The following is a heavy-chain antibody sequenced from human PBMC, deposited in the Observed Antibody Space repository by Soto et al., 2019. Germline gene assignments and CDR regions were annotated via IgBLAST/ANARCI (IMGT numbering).Heavy chain of an antibody. Sequence: ASVKVSCKASGGTFSSYTISWVRQAPGQGLEWMGRIIPILGIANYAQKFQGRVTITADKSTSTAYMELSSLRSEDTPVYYCARMKYYDILTNWFDPWGQGTLVTVSS. CDR2: IIPILGIA. CDR3: ARMKYYDILTNWFDP. V-gene: IGHV1-69*02. J-gene: IGHJ5*02. D-gene: IGHD3-9*01. CDR1: GGTFSSYT.